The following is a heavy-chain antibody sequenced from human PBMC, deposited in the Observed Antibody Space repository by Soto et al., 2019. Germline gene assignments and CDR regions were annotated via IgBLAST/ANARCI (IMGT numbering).Heavy chain of an antibody. Sequence: GETLTLSCRASGFTCSFYGMHWVRHAPGKGLEWVAVISDDGSNKYYADSVKGRFNIYRGNSNNRLFLQMNSLRAEDMAVYFCAKHPMSCSGGNCYSGYFEHWGQGRLVIVCS. D-gene: IGHD2-15*01. V-gene: IGHV3-30*18. CDR3: AKHPMSCSGGNCYSGYFEH. CDR1: GFTCSFYG. J-gene: IGHJ1*01. CDR2: ISDDGSNK.